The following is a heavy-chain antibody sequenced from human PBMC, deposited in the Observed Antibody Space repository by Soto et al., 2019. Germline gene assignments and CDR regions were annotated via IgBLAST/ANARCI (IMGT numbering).Heavy chain of an antibody. V-gene: IGHV3-7*01. Sequence: GGSLRLSCAASGFTFSSFSMSWVRQAPGKGLEWMANIKQDGREKYYVDSVKGRFTISRDNAKKSLYLQMNSLRAEDTAVYYCCRDGFNSTSRLNNPRFGPWGQGTLVTVSS. CDR2: IKQDGREK. CDR1: GFTFSSFS. J-gene: IGHJ5*02. CDR3: CRDGFNSTSRLNNPRFGP. D-gene: IGHD2-2*01.